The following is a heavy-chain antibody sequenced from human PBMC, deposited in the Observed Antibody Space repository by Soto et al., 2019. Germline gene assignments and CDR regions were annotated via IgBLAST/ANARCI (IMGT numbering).Heavy chain of an antibody. Sequence: GGSLRLSCAASGFTFSSYGMHWVRQAPGKGLEWVAVISYDGSNKYYADSVKGRFTISRDNSKNTLYLQMNSLRAEDTAVYYWAKDGEINYGELPLESYYFDYWGQGTLVTVSS. D-gene: IGHD4-17*01. CDR1: GFTFSSYG. CDR2: ISYDGSNK. V-gene: IGHV3-30*18. J-gene: IGHJ4*02. CDR3: AKDGEINYGELPLESYYFDY.